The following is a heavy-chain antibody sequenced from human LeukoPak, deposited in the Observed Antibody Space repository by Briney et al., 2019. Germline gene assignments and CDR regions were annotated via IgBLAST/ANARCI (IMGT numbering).Heavy chain of an antibody. CDR1: GYIFTNHW. CDR2: IYRGDSDT. J-gene: IGHJ4*02. Sequence: GASLQISCEGSGYIFTNHWIGWGRQRAGEGVEWMGIIYRGDSDTRYRPSCLGQVIISAEKSINTAYLQWISLKASDTAIYYCARWNYGSGTYYNVAFDYWGQGTLVTVSS. CDR3: ARWNYGSGTYYNVAFDY. V-gene: IGHV5-51*01. D-gene: IGHD3-10*01.